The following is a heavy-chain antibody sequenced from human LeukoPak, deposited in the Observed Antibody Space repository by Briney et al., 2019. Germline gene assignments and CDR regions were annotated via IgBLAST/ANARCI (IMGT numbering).Heavy chain of an antibody. V-gene: IGHV4-39*01. D-gene: IGHD5-24*01. CDR2: IYYSGST. J-gene: IGHJ4*02. CDR1: GGSISSGSYY. CDR3: AIEGDGYTLTL. Sequence: SETLSLTCTMSGGSISSGSYYWGWIRQPPGKGLEWIGSIYYSGSTYYNPSLKSRVTISVDTSKNQFSLKLSSVTAADTAMYYCAIEGDGYTLTLWGQGTLVTVSS.